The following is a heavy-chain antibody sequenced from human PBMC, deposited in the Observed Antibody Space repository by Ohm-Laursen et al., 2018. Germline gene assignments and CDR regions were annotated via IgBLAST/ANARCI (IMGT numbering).Heavy chain of an antibody. D-gene: IGHD3-10*01. V-gene: IGHV4-4*07. CDR3: ARAKFLWFGELTPHWYFDL. CDR2: IYSSGNT. Sequence: SDTLSLTWTVSGASISSYFWSWIRQPAGKGLEWIGRIYSSGNTNYNPSLKSRVTMSVDTSKNKFSLNLSSVTAADTAVYYCARAKFLWFGELTPHWYFDLWGRGTLVAVSS. CDR1: GASISSYF. J-gene: IGHJ2*01.